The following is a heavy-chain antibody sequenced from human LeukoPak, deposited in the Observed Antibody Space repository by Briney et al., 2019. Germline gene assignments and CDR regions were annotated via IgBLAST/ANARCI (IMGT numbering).Heavy chain of an antibody. V-gene: IGHV3-23*01. CDR1: GFTFSNYG. Sequence: GGSLRLSCAASGFTFSNYGMSWVRQASGKGLEWVSAISGSGGTTYYADSVKGRFTISRDNSENTLYLQMSSLRAEDTAVYYCAKRDRTVTHAFDIWGQGTMVTVSS. D-gene: IGHD4-17*01. CDR2: ISGSGGTT. CDR3: AKRDRTVTHAFDI. J-gene: IGHJ3*02.